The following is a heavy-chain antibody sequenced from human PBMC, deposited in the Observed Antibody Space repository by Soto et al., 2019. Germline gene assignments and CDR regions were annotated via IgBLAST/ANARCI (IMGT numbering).Heavy chain of an antibody. Sequence: GGSLRLSCAASGFTFSSYSMNWVRQAPGKGLEWVSSISSSSSYIYYADSVKGRFTISRDNAKNSLYLQMNSLRAEDTAVYYCARKQQLVHYYMDVWGKGTTVTVSS. CDR1: GFTFSSYS. D-gene: IGHD6-13*01. V-gene: IGHV3-21*01. J-gene: IGHJ6*03. CDR3: ARKQQLVHYYMDV. CDR2: ISSSSSYI.